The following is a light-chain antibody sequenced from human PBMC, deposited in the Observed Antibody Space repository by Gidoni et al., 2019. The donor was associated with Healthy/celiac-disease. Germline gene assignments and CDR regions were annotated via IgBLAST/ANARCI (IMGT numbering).Light chain of an antibody. CDR2: GAS. CDR3: QQYGSSPPIT. V-gene: IGKV3-20*01. CDR1: QSVSISY. J-gene: IGKJ5*01. Sequence: EIVLTQSPGTLSLSPGERPTLSCRASQSVSISYLAWYHQKPGQATRLLLYGASSRATGIPDRFSGSGSGTDFTLTISRLEPEDFAVYYCQQYGSSPPITLGQGTRLEIK.